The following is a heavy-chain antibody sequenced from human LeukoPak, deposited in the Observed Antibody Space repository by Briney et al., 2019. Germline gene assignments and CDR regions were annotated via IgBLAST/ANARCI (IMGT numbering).Heavy chain of an antibody. Sequence: ATVKVSCKASGYTSSSYDINWVRRGVPQATGQWLEWMGCMNPNNGNTAYAQKFQGRVTMTRSTSISTAYMELSSLRSENTAVYYCAFRYYDSGGAFDIWGQGTMVTVSS. J-gene: IGHJ3*02. CDR3: AFRYYDSGGAFDI. V-gene: IGHV1-8*01. D-gene: IGHD3-22*01. CDR1: GYTSSSYD. CDR2: MNPNNGNT.